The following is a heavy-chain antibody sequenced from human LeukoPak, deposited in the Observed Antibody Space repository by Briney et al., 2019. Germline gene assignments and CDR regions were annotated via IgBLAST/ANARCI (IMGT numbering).Heavy chain of an antibody. J-gene: IGHJ4*02. V-gene: IGHV1-69*05. Sequence: ASVKVSCKASGGTFSSYAISWVRQAPGQGLEWMGGIIPSGVTTTYAQKFQGRVTMTRDMSTSTVYMEVSSLRSEDTAMYYCARGPGGYNAKKRASLDYWGQGTLVTVSS. CDR2: IIPSGVTT. D-gene: IGHD5-24*01. CDR1: GGTFSSYA. CDR3: ARGPGGYNAKKRASLDY.